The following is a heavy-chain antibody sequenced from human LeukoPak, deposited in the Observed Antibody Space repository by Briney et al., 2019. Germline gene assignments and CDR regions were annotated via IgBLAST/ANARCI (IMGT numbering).Heavy chain of an antibody. CDR3: ARGRGYGMDI. CDR2: IFYSGST. J-gene: IGHJ6*01. Sequence: SETLSLTCTVSGGSISSGDYYWSWVRQPPGKGLEWIGYIFYSGSTYYNPSLKSRVTISVDTSKNQLSLKLSSVTAADTAVYYCARGRGYGMDIWGQGTTVTVSS. V-gene: IGHV4-30-4*01. CDR1: GGSISSGDYY.